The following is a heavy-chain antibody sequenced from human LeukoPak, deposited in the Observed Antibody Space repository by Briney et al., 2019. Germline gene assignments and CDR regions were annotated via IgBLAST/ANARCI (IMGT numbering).Heavy chain of an antibody. D-gene: IGHD6-13*01. J-gene: IGHJ5*02. CDR2: INPNIGNT. V-gene: IGHV1-8*01. Sequence: ASVKVSCKASGYTFTSYDISWVRQATGQGLEWMGWINPNIGNTDYAQKFQGRVTMTTNTSISTAYMELSSLRSEDTAVYYCARGPMAAAAEEGANWFDIWGQGTLVTVSS. CDR1: GYTFTSYD. CDR3: ARGPMAAAAEEGANWFDI.